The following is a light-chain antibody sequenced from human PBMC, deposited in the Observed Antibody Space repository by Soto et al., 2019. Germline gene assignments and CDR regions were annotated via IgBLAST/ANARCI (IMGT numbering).Light chain of an antibody. V-gene: IGKV3-11*01. CDR2: DAS. CDR1: QSVSSY. CDR3: QQYGDSPAT. J-gene: IGKJ3*01. Sequence: EIVLTQSPATLSLSPGERATLSCRASQSVSSYLAWYQQKPGQAPRLLIYDASNRATGIPVRFSGSGSGTDFTLTISRLEPEDFAVYYCQQYGDSPATFGPGTKVDIK.